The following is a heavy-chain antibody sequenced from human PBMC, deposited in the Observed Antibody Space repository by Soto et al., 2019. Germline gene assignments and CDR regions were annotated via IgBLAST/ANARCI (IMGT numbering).Heavy chain of an antibody. V-gene: IGHV4-61*01. CDR1: GGSVSSGSYY. CDR3: ARDPLSITGTYGWFDP. Sequence: PSETLSLTCTVSGGSVSSGSYYWSWIRQPPGKGLEWIGYIYYSGSTNYNPSLKSRVAISVDTSKNQFSLKLSSVTAADTAVYYCARDPLSITGTYGWFDPWGQGTMVTVSS. D-gene: IGHD1-20*01. J-gene: IGHJ5*02. CDR2: IYYSGST.